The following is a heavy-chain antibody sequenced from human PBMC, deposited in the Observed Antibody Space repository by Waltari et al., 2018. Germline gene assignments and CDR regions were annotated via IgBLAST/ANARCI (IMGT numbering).Heavy chain of an antibody. V-gene: IGHV1-69*13. CDR3: ARDGLGELSFAAEY. D-gene: IGHD3-16*02. Sequence: QVQLVHSGAEVKKPGSSVQVSCKSSGCTFSSYALSLVRPAPGQGLEWLGRISPIFGTANDAQKFQGRVTITADKSTSTAYMELSSLRSEDTAVYYCARDGLGELSFAAEYWGQGTLVTVSS. CDR1: GCTFSSYA. CDR2: ISPIFGTA. J-gene: IGHJ4*02.